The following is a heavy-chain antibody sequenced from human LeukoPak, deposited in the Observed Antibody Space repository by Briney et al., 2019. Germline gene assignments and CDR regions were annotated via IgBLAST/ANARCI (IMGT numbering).Heavy chain of an antibody. D-gene: IGHD3-3*01. V-gene: IGHV1-46*01. CDR3: ARVTIFGVVIDY. J-gene: IGHJ4*02. CDR1: GYTFTSYY. Sequence: ASVKVSCKASGYTFTSYYMHWVRQAPGQGLEWMGIINPSGGSTSYVQKFQGRVTMTRDMSTSTVYMELSSLRSEDTAVYYCARVTIFGVVIDYWGQGTLVTVSS. CDR2: INPSGGST.